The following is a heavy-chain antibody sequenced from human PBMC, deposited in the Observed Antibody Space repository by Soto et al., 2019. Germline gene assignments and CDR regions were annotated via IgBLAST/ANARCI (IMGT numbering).Heavy chain of an antibody. CDR3: ARGVLEWFLRGSYYYYMDV. V-gene: IGHV4-59*01. Sequence: QVQLQESGPGLVKPSETLSLTCTVSGDSISSSYWNWIRQAPGKGLEWIGYIDDTGSTNYNPSLKSRVTLSVDPSNNQYSLKLSSVTAAETAVYYCARGVLEWFLRGSYYYYMDVWGKGTTVTVSS. D-gene: IGHD3-3*01. CDR2: IDDTGST. J-gene: IGHJ6*03. CDR1: GDSISSSY.